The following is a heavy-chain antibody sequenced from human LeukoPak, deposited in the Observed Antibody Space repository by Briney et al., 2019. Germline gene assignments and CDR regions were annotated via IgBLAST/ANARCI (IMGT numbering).Heavy chain of an antibody. Sequence: ASVKVSCKASGYTFSSYHMYWVRQAPGQGLEWMGFINPKDGKTSYAQKFQGRVTVTRDMSTSTVYMELSRLRYEDTAVFYCARLRGSSSWTGGVDNWGQGTLVTVSS. CDR3: ARLRGSSSWTGGVDN. D-gene: IGHD6-13*01. V-gene: IGHV1-46*01. CDR1: GYTFSSYH. J-gene: IGHJ4*02. CDR2: INPKDGKT.